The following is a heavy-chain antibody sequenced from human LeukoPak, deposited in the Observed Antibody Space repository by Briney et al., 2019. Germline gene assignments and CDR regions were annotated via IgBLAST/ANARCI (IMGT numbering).Heavy chain of an antibody. Sequence: SETLSLTCAVYGGSFSGYFWCLSRPPPGEGLEWIGEINHSGSTNYNPSLKSRVTISVDTSKNQFSLKLSSVTAADTAVYYCARGGGTFDIWGQGTMVTVSS. V-gene: IGHV4-34*01. CDR3: ARGGGTFDI. D-gene: IGHD3-16*01. CDR2: INHSGST. CDR1: GGSFSGYF. J-gene: IGHJ3*02.